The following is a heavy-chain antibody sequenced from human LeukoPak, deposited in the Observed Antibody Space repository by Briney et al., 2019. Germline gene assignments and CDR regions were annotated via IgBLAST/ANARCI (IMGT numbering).Heavy chain of an antibody. CDR3: AKINNYDDY. V-gene: IGHV3-30*18. CDR2: ISPDGNLE. CDR1: GFTFNIFG. D-gene: IGHD3-22*01. J-gene: IGHJ4*02. Sequence: GRSLRLSCAASGFTFNIFGIHWVRQAPGKGLEWVAAISPDGNLEYYTESVKGRFTVSRDNSNNMIYLQMNSLRGEDSAVYYCAKINNYDDYWDQGTLVTVSS.